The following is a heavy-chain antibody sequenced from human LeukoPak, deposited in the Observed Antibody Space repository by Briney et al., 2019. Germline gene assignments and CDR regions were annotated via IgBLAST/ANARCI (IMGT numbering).Heavy chain of an antibody. CDR1: GYTFTSYG. V-gene: IGHV1-18*01. J-gene: IGHJ4*02. D-gene: IGHD5-18*01. CDR2: ISCNNGDT. Sequence: ASVKVSCKASGYTFTSYGISWVRQAPGQGLEWVGWISCNNGDTRYAQKFQDRVTVTTDTSTSTAYMELRSLRSDDTAVYYCARDGGTAGYSSGSDYWGQGTLVTVSS. CDR3: ARDGGTAGYSSGSDY.